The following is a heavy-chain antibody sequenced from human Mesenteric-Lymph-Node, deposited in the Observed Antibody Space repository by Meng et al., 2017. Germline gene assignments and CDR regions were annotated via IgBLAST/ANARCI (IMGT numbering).Heavy chain of an antibody. CDR3: ARDHRVPTVTTWDDHAFDI. D-gene: IGHD4-17*01. CDR2: INAGNGNT. Sequence: ASVKVSCKASGYTFTSYAMHWVRQAPGQRLEWMGWINAGNGNTKYSQKFQGRVTITRDTSASTAYMELSSLRSEDTAVYYCARDHRVPTVTTWDDHAFDIWGQGTMVTVSS. J-gene: IGHJ3*02. CDR1: GYTFTSYA. V-gene: IGHV1-3*01.